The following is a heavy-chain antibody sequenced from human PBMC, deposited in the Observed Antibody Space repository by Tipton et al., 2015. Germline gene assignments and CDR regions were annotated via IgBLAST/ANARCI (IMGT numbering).Heavy chain of an antibody. J-gene: IGHJ6*02. D-gene: IGHD3-10*01. V-gene: IGHV3-23*01. Sequence: SLRLSCVASGFTFSSYAMSWARRAPGKGLEWVSGISGSGASTYYVDSVKGRFTISRDNAKNTLFLQMNSLRVEDTAVYYCAEKRGYFGGHGMDVWGQGTTVTVSS. CDR3: AEKRGYFGGHGMDV. CDR1: GFTFSSYA. CDR2: ISGSGAST.